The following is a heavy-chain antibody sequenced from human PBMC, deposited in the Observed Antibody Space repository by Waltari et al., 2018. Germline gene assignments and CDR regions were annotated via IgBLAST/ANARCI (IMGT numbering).Heavy chain of an antibody. Sequence: EVQLVESGGGLVQPGGSLRLSCAASGFTFSSYSMNWVRQAPGKGLEWVSYISSSSSTIYYADSVKGRFTISRDNAKNSLYLQMNSLRAEDTAVYYCARDGYGDYHYFDYWGQGTLVTVSS. CDR3: ARDGYGDYHYFDY. D-gene: IGHD4-17*01. CDR1: GFTFSSYS. J-gene: IGHJ4*02. CDR2: ISSSSSTI. V-gene: IGHV3-48*04.